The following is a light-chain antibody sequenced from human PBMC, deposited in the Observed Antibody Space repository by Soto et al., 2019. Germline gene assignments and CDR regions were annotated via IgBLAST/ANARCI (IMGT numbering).Light chain of an antibody. CDR2: GAS. J-gene: IGKJ1*01. V-gene: IGKV3-15*01. CDR1: QSVSSN. CDR3: QQYNNWPPWT. Sequence: EIVMTQSPATLSVSPGERATLSCRASQSVSSNLAWYQQKPGQAPRLLIYGASTRATGIPVRFSGSGSGTEFTITISSLQSEDFAVYYCQQYNNWPPWTFGRGTKVEIK.